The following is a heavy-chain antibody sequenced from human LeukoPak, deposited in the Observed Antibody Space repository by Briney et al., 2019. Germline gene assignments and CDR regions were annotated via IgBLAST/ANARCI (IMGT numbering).Heavy chain of an antibody. CDR1: GGPYSEYY. D-gene: IGHD5-18*01. CDR3: ARVGYSYVISDWSRTGLGAYPTKYHYHMDV. J-gene: IGHJ6*03. V-gene: IGHV4-34*01. Sequence: PSEPLSLPCTVYGGPYSEYYWSWLRQPPGKGREGLGEISPRRSTNYSPPLKSRVPMSVDTSKNHFSLKLSSVTGADKAVYFCARVGYSYVISDWSRTGLGAYPTKYHYHMDVWDKGTTVTVSS. CDR2: ISPRRST.